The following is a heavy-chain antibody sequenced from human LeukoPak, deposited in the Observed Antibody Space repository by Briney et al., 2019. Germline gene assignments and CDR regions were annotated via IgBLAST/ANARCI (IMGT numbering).Heavy chain of an antibody. CDR2: IKQDGSEK. V-gene: IGHV3-7*04. J-gene: IGHJ4*02. CDR3: ARDRLDYDILTGRYYYFDY. Sequence: GGSLRLSCAVSGFSFSSYWISWVRQAPGKGLEWVANIKQDGSEKYYVDSVKGRFTISRDNAKNSLYLQMNSLRAEDTAVYYCARDRLDYDILTGRYYYFDYWGQGTLVTVSS. CDR1: GFSFSSYW. D-gene: IGHD3-9*01.